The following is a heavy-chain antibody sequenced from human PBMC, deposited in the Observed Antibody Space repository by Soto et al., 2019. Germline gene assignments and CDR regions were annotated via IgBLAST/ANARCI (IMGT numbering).Heavy chain of an antibody. J-gene: IGHJ6*02. V-gene: IGHV1-18*01. D-gene: IGHD3-10*01. CDR3: ARDIPKEIWFGDAYYYYYYGMDV. Sequence: QVQLVQSGAEVKKPGASVKVSCKASGYTFTSYGISWVRQAPGQGLEWMGWISAYTGNTNYAQKLQGRVTMTTDTSTSTAYMELRSLRSDDTAVYYCARDIPKEIWFGDAYYYYYYGMDVWGQGTTVTVSS. CDR1: GYTFTSYG. CDR2: ISAYTGNT.